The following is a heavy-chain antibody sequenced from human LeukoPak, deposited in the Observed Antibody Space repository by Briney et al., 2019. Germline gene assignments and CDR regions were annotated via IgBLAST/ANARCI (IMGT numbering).Heavy chain of an antibody. CDR3: ARPSSSWNFGAFDI. V-gene: IGHV3-48*03. CDR1: GFTFSSYE. J-gene: IGHJ3*02. Sequence: PGGSLRLSCAASGFTFSSYEMKWLRQAPGKGLEWVSYISSSGSTIYYADSVKGRFTISRDNAKNSLYLQMNSLRAEDTAVYYCARPSSSWNFGAFDIWGQGTMVTVSS. D-gene: IGHD6-13*01. CDR2: ISSSGSTI.